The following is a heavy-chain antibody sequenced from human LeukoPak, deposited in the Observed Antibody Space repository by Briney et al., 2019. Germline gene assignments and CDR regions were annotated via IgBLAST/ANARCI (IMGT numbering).Heavy chain of an antibody. Sequence: SETLSLTCTVSGGSISSYYWSWIRQPPGKGLEWIGYIYTSGNTNYNPSLKSRVTISVDTSKNQFSLKLSSVTAADTAVYYCARPSPYYYYMDVWGKGTTVTVSS. CDR1: GGSISSYY. CDR2: IYTSGNT. V-gene: IGHV4-4*09. CDR3: ARPSPYYYYMDV. J-gene: IGHJ6*03.